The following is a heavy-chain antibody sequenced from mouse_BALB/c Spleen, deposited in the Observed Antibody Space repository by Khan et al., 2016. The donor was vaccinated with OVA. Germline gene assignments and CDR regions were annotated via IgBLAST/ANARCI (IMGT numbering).Heavy chain of an antibody. J-gene: IGHJ2*01. Sequence: VQLKESGPGLVKPSQSLSLSCTVTGYSITSGYGCNWIRQFPGNKLGCMGFITYSGSTNYNPSFKSRTTLTRDTSTNPSFLQLNLVTTEDTATYYCAETDGIEYWGQGTTLTVSS. CDR1: GYSITSGYG. CDR2: ITYSGST. CDR3: AETDGIEY. V-gene: IGHV3-1*02. D-gene: IGHD2-3*01.